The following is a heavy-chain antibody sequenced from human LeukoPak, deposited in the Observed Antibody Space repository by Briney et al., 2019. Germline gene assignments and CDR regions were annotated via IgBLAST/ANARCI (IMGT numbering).Heavy chain of an antibody. CDR1: GGSVTNDNYF. V-gene: IGHV4-30-4*01. CDR3: ARGLGGTFYYYGMDV. J-gene: IGHJ6*02. Sequence: SETLSLTCTVSGGSVTNDNYFWSWTRQPPGEGLEWIAYIYYTAGSYYNPSLRSRVTMSIDTSRNQFSLKLSSVSAADTAVYHCARGLGGTFYYYGMDVWGQGTTVTVSS. D-gene: IGHD1-14*01. CDR2: IYYTAGS.